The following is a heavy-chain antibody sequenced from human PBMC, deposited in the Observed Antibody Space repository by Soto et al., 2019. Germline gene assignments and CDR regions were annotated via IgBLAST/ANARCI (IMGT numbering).Heavy chain of an antibody. CDR2: ISYSGST. CDR3: ARLYYSGTPYYAPDN. Sequence: ASETLSLTCTVSGGSISTSTYCWGWVRQPPGKGLEWIGTISYSGSTYYNPSLKSRVTISVDASKNQFSLKLTSVTAADTAVYFCARLYYSGTPYYAPDNWGLGTLVTVSS. V-gene: IGHV4-39*01. D-gene: IGHD3-22*01. J-gene: IGHJ4*02. CDR1: GGSISTSTYC.